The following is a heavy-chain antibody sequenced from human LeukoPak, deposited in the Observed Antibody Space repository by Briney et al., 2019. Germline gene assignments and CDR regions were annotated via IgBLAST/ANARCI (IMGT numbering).Heavy chain of an antibody. Sequence: GGSLRLSCAASGFTFSSYSMSWVRQAPGKGLEWVSGISGSGGSTYYADSVKGRFTISRDKSKNTVYLQMNSLRAEDTAIYYCAKDGAVAGTPDAFDVWGQGTMVTVSS. CDR3: AKDGAVAGTPDAFDV. J-gene: IGHJ3*01. D-gene: IGHD6-19*01. CDR2: ISGSGGST. V-gene: IGHV3-23*01. CDR1: GFTFSSYS.